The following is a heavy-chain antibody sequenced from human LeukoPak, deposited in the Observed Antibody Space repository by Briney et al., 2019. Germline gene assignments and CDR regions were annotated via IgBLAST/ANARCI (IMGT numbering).Heavy chain of an antibody. Sequence: GASVKVSCKASGYTFTSYDINWVRQATGQGLEWMGWMNPNSGNTGYAQKFQGRVTMTRNTSISTAYMELSSLRSEDAAVYYCARGYCSGGSCYRRRAIDPWGQGTLVTVSS. V-gene: IGHV1-8*01. CDR3: ARGYCSGGSCYRRRAIDP. D-gene: IGHD2-15*01. CDR2: MNPNSGNT. J-gene: IGHJ5*02. CDR1: GYTFTSYD.